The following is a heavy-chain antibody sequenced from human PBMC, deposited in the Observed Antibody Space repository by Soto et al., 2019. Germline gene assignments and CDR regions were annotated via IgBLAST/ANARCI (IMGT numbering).Heavy chain of an antibody. Sequence: PGGSLRLSCAASWFTFSSYAMSLVSQAPGKGLEGVAVISYDETNIYYADSVNGRFTISRDNPKNTLFLQLNSLRAEDTAVYYCASLPYLWLRQIHYWGRGTLVNVSS. D-gene: IGHD5-18*01. CDR2: ISYDETNI. J-gene: IGHJ4*01. V-gene: IGHV3-30-3*01. CDR1: WFTFSSYA. CDR3: ASLPYLWLRQIHY.